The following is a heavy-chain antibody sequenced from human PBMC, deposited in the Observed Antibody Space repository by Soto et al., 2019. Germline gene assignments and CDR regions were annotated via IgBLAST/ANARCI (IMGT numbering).Heavy chain of an antibody. CDR3: ARGSTEASIAVAGPPDY. Sequence: ASVKVSCKASGYTFTGYYMHWVRQAPGQGLEWMGWINPNSGGTNYAQKFQGWVTMTRDTSISTAYMELSRLRSDDTAVYYCARGSTEASIAVAGPPDYWGQGTLVTVSS. CDR2: INPNSGGT. J-gene: IGHJ4*02. D-gene: IGHD6-19*01. V-gene: IGHV1-2*04. CDR1: GYTFTGYY.